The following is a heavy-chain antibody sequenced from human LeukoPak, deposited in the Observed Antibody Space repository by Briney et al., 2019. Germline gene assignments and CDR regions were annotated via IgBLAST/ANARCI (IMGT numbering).Heavy chain of an antibody. Sequence: GASVKVSCKASGYTFTGYYMHWVRQAPGQGLEWMGWINPNSGGTNYAQKFQGRVTMTRDTSISTAYMELSRLRSDDTAVYYCARDSGDPTSERIDYWGQGTLVTVSS. D-gene: IGHD3-10*01. J-gene: IGHJ4*02. CDR2: INPNSGGT. CDR3: ARDSGDPTSERIDY. CDR1: GYTFTGYY. V-gene: IGHV1-2*02.